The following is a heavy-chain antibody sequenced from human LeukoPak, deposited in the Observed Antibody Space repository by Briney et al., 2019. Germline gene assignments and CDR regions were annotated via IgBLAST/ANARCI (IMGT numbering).Heavy chain of an antibody. CDR3: ARAEAQAPYKGHGY. J-gene: IGHJ4*02. Sequence: ASVKVSCKASGYTFTDYYMHWVRQAPGQGLEWMGWSNPNNCGTNYAQKFQGRLIMTRDTSISTAYMELSKLRSDDTAVYYCARAEAQAPYKGHGYWGQGTLVTVSS. CDR1: GYTFTDYY. V-gene: IGHV1-2*02. CDR2: SNPNNCGT. D-gene: IGHD1-1*01.